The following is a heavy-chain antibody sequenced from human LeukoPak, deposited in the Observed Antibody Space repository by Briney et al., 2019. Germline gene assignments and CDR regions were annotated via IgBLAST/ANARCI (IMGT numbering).Heavy chain of an antibody. CDR2: MNPNSGNT. D-gene: IGHD3-9*01. J-gene: IGHJ4*02. V-gene: IGHV1-8*01. CDR3: ARGTDRRDWFPAG. CDR1: GYTFTSYD. Sequence: ASVKVSCKASGYTFTSYDVNRVRQATGQGLECMGWMNPNSGNTGYAQKFQGRVTMTRNTSICTAYMELSSLRSEDTAVYYCARGTDRRDWFPAGWGQGTLVTVSP.